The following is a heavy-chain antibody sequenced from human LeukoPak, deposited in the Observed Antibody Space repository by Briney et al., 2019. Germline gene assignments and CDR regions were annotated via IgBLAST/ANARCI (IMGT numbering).Heavy chain of an antibody. D-gene: IGHD5-24*01. CDR1: GITVSSKN. V-gene: IGHV3-66*02. J-gene: IGHJ3*02. Sequence: GGSLRLSCAASGITVSSKNMNWVRQAPGKGLQWVSVIYSGGSTNYADSVKGRFIISRDNSKNTLYLQMNSLRTEDTAVYYCARTGDGYNLDVFDIWGHGTMVTVSS. CDR3: ARTGDGYNLDVFDI. CDR2: IYSGGST.